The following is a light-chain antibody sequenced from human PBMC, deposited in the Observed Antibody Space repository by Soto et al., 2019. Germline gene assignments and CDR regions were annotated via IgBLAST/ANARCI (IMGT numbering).Light chain of an antibody. CDR2: RTS. CDR1: QSISSN. Sequence: EIVMTQSPATLSVSPGERATLSCRASQSISSNLAWYQQKPGQAPRLLMFRTSSRATGFPARFSGSGSGTEFNLTISSLQSEDFATYYCQQTYKNSWTFGPGTKVDI. V-gene: IGKV3-15*01. J-gene: IGKJ3*01. CDR3: QQTYKNSWT.